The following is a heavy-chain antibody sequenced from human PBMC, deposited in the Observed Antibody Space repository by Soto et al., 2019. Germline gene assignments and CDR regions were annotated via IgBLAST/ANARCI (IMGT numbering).Heavy chain of an antibody. CDR2: IYYSGST. CDR3: ARDDIGYCSGGSCYSGYYGMDV. Sequence: SETLSLTCTVSGGSISSYYWSWIRQPPGKGLEWIGYIYYSGSTNYNPSLKSRVTISVDTSKNQFSLKLSSVTAADTAVYYCARDDIGYCSGGSCYSGYYGMDVWGQGTTVTVSS. V-gene: IGHV4-59*01. D-gene: IGHD2-15*01. J-gene: IGHJ6*02. CDR1: GGSISSYY.